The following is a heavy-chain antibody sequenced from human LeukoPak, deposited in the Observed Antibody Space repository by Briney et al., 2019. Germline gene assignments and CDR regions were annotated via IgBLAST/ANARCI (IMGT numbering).Heavy chain of an antibody. CDR1: GFTFTTYS. CDR2: INSDGSST. J-gene: IGHJ5*02. D-gene: IGHD6-13*01. CDR3: ARDRGSSWYRGFGWFDP. Sequence: PGGSLRLSCAASGFTFTTYSMNWVRQAPGKGPEWVSRINSDGSSTIYADSVKGRFTISRDNAKNTLYLQMNSLRAEDTAVYYCARDRGSSWYRGFGWFDPWGQGTLVTVSS. V-gene: IGHV3-74*01.